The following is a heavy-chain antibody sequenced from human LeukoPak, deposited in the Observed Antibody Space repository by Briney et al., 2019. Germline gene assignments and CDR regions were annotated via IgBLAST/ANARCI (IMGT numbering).Heavy chain of an antibody. CDR2: ITPDGSST. J-gene: IGHJ4*02. Sequence: GGSLRLSCEASGFTLSSYWMHWVRQAPGKGLVWVSRITPDGSSTGYADSVKGRFTISRDNAKNTLYLQMNSLRAEDTAVYHCVRVGVATFYYWGQGTLVTVSS. D-gene: IGHD5-12*01. CDR3: VRVGVATFYY. CDR1: GFTLSSYW. V-gene: IGHV3-74*01.